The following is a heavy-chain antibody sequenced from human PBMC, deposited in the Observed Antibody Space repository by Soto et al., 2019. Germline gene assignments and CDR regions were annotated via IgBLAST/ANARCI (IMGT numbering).Heavy chain of an antibody. Sequence: SETLSLTCAVYGGSFSGYYWSWIRQPPGKGLEWIGYIYHSGSTNYNPSLKSRVTISVDRSKNQFSLKLSSVTAADTAVYYCARALITKVAYWGQGTLLTVSS. CDR1: GGSFSGYY. CDR2: IYHSGST. V-gene: IGHV4-34*01. D-gene: IGHD3-10*01. CDR3: ARALITKVAY. J-gene: IGHJ4*02.